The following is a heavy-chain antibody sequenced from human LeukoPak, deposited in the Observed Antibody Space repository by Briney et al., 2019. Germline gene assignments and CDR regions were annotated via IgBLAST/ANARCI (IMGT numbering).Heavy chain of an antibody. CDR3: ARGGPLLWFGELKGGVIDAFDI. J-gene: IGHJ3*02. CDR2: INTNTGNP. D-gene: IGHD3-10*01. V-gene: IGHV7-4-1*02. CDR1: GYTFTSYA. Sequence: GASVKVSCKASGYTFTSYAMNWVRQAPGQGLEWMGWINTNTGNPTYAQGFTGRFVFSLDTSVSTAYLQISSLKAEDTAVYYCARGGPLLWFGELKGGVIDAFDIWGQGTMVTVSS.